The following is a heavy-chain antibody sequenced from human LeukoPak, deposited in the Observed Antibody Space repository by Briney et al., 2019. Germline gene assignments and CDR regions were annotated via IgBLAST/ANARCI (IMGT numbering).Heavy chain of an antibody. CDR2: ISSSSSAI. Sequence: GGSLRLSCAASGFTFSSYAMNWVRQAPGKGLEWVSYISSSSSAIYYEDSVKGRFTISRDNAKNSLSLQMNSLRAEDTAVYYCARDKGGIDYWGQGTLVTVSS. CDR1: GFTFSSYA. CDR3: ARDKGGIDY. D-gene: IGHD3-16*01. V-gene: IGHV3-48*01. J-gene: IGHJ4*02.